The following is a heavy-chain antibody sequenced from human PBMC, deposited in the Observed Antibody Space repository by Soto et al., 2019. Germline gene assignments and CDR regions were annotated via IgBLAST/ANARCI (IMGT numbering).Heavy chain of an antibody. CDR1: GYTFTNYY. D-gene: IGHD1-1*01. CDR2: INPSARSA. J-gene: IGHJ4*02. V-gene: IGHV1-46*04. CDR3: ARDNSAANGVLDH. Sequence: QVQLVQSGAEVKNPGASVKLSCKASGYTFTNYYLHWVRQAPGQGLEWVGMINPSARSASYAQKLLGRLTMDRDTSTTTVYMELSRLTSGDTAVYYCARDNSAANGVLDHWGLGTLVTVSS.